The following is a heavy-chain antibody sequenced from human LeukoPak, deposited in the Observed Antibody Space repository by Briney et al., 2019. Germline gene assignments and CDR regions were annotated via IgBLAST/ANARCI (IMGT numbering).Heavy chain of an antibody. CDR1: GYTFTSYG. J-gene: IGHJ4*02. V-gene: IGHV1-18*01. D-gene: IGHD6-13*01. CDR2: ISAYNGNT. CDR3: ARDRDIAAAGNYFDY. Sequence: ASVKVSCKASGYTFTSYGIIWVRQAPGQGLEWMGWISAYNGNTNYAQKLQGRVTMTTDTSTSTPHMELRSLRSDDTAVYYCARDRDIAAAGNYFDYWGQGTLVTVSS.